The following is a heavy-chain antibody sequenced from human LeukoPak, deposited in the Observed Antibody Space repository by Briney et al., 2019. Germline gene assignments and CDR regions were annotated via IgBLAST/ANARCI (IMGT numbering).Heavy chain of an antibody. J-gene: IGHJ4*02. CDR1: GGSISSGDYY. CDR2: IYYSGST. Sequence: SQTLSLTCTVSGGSISSGDYYWSWIRQPPGKGLEWIGHIYYSGSTYYNPSLKSRVTISVDTSKNQFSLKLSSVTAADTAVYYCAGNLVATSSIDYWGQGTLVTVSS. CDR3: AGNLVATSSIDY. V-gene: IGHV4-30-4*08. D-gene: IGHD5-12*01.